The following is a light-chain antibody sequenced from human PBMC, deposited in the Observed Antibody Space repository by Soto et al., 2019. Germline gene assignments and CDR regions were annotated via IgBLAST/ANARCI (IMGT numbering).Light chain of an antibody. V-gene: IGKV3-20*01. CDR2: GAS. J-gene: IGKJ1*01. CDR1: QSVSNNY. CDR3: QQYGSSGT. Sequence: EIVLTQSPGTLSLSPGERSTLSCRASQSVSNNYLAWYQQKPGQAPRLLIYGASNRATGIPGRFSGSGSGTHFTLTISRLEPEDFAVYYCQQYGSSGTFGQGTKVEIK.